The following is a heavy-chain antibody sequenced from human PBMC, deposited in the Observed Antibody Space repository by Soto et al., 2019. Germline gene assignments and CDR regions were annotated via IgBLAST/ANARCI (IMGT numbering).Heavy chain of an antibody. D-gene: IGHD2-15*01. CDR1: GFTFGRHG. CDR2: IWFDGSDK. CDR3: ARAQWSVHVDY. J-gene: IGHJ4*02. V-gene: IGHV3-33*01. Sequence: QVQLVESGGDVVQPGTSLRLSCAATGFTFGRHGMHWVRQAPGKGPEWVAVIWFDGSDKYYADSVKGRFTISSDNPRNSLYPQMDNLRLEDTAVYCLARAQWSVHVDYWGQGTVVTVPS.